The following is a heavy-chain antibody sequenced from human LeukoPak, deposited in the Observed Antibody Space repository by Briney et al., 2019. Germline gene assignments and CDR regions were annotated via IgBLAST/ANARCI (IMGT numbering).Heavy chain of an antibody. CDR2: ISSSASTI. J-gene: IGHJ6*04. Sequence: GGSLRLSCAASGFTFSSYSMNWVRQAPGKGLEWISYISSSASTIYHAESVKGRFTISRDNAKSSLYLQMNSLRVEDTALYYCAELGITMIGGVWGKGTTVTISS. V-gene: IGHV3-48*01. CDR1: GFTFSSYS. D-gene: IGHD3-10*02. CDR3: AELGITMIGGV.